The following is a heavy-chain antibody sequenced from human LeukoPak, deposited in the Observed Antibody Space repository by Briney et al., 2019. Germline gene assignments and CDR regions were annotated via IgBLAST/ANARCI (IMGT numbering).Heavy chain of an antibody. Sequence: TGGSLRLSCAASGFTFDNYWMHWFRQAPGKGLVWVSRINYDGSTNYADSVKGRFTISRDNARNTLYMQMNSLRAEDTAVYYCVRGCSSTSCYPFDCWGQGTLVTVSS. J-gene: IGHJ4*02. V-gene: IGHV3-74*01. D-gene: IGHD2-2*01. CDR3: VRGCSSTSCYPFDC. CDR2: INYDGST. CDR1: GFTFDNYW.